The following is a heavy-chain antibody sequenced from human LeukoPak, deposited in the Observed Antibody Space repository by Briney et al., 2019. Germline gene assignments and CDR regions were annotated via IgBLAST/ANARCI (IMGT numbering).Heavy chain of an antibody. J-gene: IGHJ4*02. Sequence: PGGSLRLSCAASGFTFRNYAMSWVRQAPGKGLEWVSGISGSGGSTDYGDSVKGRFTISRDNSKSTLYLQMNSLRAEDTAIYYCAKAETYYYDSSGHYIREGYFDYWGQGTLVTVSS. CDR2: ISGSGGST. CDR1: GFTFRNYA. D-gene: IGHD3-22*01. CDR3: AKAETYYYDSSGHYIREGYFDY. V-gene: IGHV3-23*01.